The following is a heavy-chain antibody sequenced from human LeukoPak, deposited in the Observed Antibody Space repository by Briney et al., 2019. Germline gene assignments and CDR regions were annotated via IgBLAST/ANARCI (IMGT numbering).Heavy chain of an antibody. CDR2: FDPEDGET. J-gene: IGHJ4*02. D-gene: IGHD6-19*01. V-gene: IGHV1-24*01. CDR3: AKGYVRSMYSSGCFDY. Sequence: GASVKVSCKVSGYTLTELSMHWVRQAPGKGLEWMGGFDPEDGETIYAQKFQGRVTMTEDTSTDTAYMELSSLRSEDTAVYYCAKGYVRSMYSSGCFDYWGQGTLVTVSS. CDR1: GYTLTELS.